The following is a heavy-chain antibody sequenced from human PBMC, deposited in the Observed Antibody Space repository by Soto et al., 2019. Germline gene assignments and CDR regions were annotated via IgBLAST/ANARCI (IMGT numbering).Heavy chain of an antibody. CDR3: AAVRGYSYENWFDP. J-gene: IGHJ5*02. V-gene: IGHV1-69*13. Sequence: SVKVSCKASGGTFSNYAISWVRQAPGQGLGWMGGIIPIFGTANYAQKFQGRVTITADESTSTAYMELSSLRSEDTAVYYCAAVRGYSYENWFDPWGQGTLVTVSS. CDR2: IIPIFGTA. CDR1: GGTFSNYA. D-gene: IGHD5-18*01.